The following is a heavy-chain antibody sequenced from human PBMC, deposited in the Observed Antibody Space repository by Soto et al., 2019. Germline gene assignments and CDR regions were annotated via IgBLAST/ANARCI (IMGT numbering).Heavy chain of an antibody. CDR1: GGSISSGDYY. CDR2: SYYSGST. J-gene: IGHJ4*02. V-gene: IGHV4-30-4*01. D-gene: IGHD3-22*01. Sequence: QVQLQESGPGLVKPSQTLSLTCTVSGGSISSGDYYWMWIRQPPGKGLEWIGYSYYSGSTYYNSSLKTRVTISADTSKNQFSLKLSSVTAADTAVYYCVRVRVVVMMIDYCGQGTLFTVPS. CDR3: VRVRVVVMMIDY.